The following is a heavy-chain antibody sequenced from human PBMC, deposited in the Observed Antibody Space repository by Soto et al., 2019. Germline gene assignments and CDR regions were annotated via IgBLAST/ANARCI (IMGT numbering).Heavy chain of an antibody. J-gene: IGHJ6*02. V-gene: IGHV5-51*01. D-gene: IGHD5-18*01. Sequence: PGESLKISGKGSRYSFTSYWIGWVRQMPGKGLEWMGIIYPGDSATRYSPSFQGQVTTSADKPISTAYLQWSSLKASDTAMYYCASNTAMVTKTYYYYGMDVWGQGTTVTVSS. CDR3: ASNTAMVTKTYYYYGMDV. CDR2: IYPGDSAT. CDR1: RYSFTSYW.